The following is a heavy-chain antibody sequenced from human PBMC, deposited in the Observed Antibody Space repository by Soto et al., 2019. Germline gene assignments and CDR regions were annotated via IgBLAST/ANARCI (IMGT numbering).Heavy chain of an antibody. CDR3: ANPIALVPGAIIGGMAV. V-gene: IGHV3-30*18. J-gene: IGHJ6*02. Sequence: QVHLVESGGGVVQPEKSLRLSCAASGFTFRNYGMHWVRQAPGKGLEWVAAISEDGINKYYADSLKGRFTISRDNSKNTLYLQMNSLRAEDTAVYYCANPIALVPGAIIGGMAVWGQGTTVTVSS. CDR1: GFTFRNYG. D-gene: IGHD2-2*01. CDR2: ISEDGINK.